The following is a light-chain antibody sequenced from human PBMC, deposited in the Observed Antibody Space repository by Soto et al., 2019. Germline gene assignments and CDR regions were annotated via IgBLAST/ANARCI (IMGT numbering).Light chain of an antibody. V-gene: IGLV2-14*01. CDR3: SSYTSDSSYG. CDR1: SSDVGLYGY. J-gene: IGLJ1*01. Sequence: SALTQPASVSGSPGQSITISCTGTSSDVGLYGYVSWYQQHPGKAPQLMIYAVSNRPSGVSNRFSASKSGNTASLFISGLQAEDEADYYCSSYTSDSSYGFGSGTKVTVL. CDR2: AVS.